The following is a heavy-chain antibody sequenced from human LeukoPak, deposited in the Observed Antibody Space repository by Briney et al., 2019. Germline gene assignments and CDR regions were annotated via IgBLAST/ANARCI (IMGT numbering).Heavy chain of an antibody. J-gene: IGHJ4*02. CDR3: ARYYDSSGYYRDYFDY. V-gene: IGHV3-7*01. Sequence: PGGSLRLSCAASGFTFSSYWMSWVRQAPGKGLEWVANIKQDGSEKYYVDSAKGRFTISRDNAKNSLYLQMNSLRAEDTAVYYCARYYDSSGYYRDYFDYWGQGTLVTVSS. CDR1: GFTFSSYW. CDR2: IKQDGSEK. D-gene: IGHD3-22*01.